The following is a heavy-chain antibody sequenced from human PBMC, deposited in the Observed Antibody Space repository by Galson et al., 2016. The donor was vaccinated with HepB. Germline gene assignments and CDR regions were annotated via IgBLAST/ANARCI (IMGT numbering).Heavy chain of an antibody. Sequence: SLRLSCAASGFSFSHYWMSWVRQAPGKGLEWVAIIKQDGSQTYYVASVKGRFTISRDNAKNSLYLQMNSLRAEDTAVYYCARVWMDYWGRGTLVAVSS. CDR3: ARVWMDY. CDR2: IKQDGSQT. V-gene: IGHV3-7*05. D-gene: IGHD1-1*01. CDR1: GFSFSHYW. J-gene: IGHJ4*02.